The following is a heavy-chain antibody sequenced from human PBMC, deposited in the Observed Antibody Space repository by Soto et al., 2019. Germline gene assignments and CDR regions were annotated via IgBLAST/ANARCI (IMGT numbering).Heavy chain of an antibody. V-gene: IGHV1-2*02. CDR1: GYTFSDYY. D-gene: IGHD2-15*01. J-gene: IGHJ3*01. Sequence: ASVKVSCKASGYTFSDYYMHWVRQAPGQGLECMGWISPNNGATNYAQKFQDRVTMTRDASITTAYMGLSRLRSDDTAVYYCARGGEFCSTGSCNSSLGDAFDVWGQGTTVTVSS. CDR2: ISPNNGAT. CDR3: ARGGEFCSTGSCNSSLGDAFDV.